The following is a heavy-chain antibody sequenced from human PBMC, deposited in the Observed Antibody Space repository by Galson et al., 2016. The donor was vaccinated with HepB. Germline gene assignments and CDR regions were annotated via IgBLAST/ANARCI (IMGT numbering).Heavy chain of an antibody. D-gene: IGHD6-19*01. CDR2: ISGYSGNT. V-gene: IGHV1-18*01. J-gene: IGHJ6*02. CDR1: GYTFSNYG. CDR3: ARREGWGYYYGMDV. Sequence: SVKVSCKASGYTFSNYGITWVRQAPGQGPEWMGWISGYSGNTKYAQKFQGRVTLTRDRSVNTAYMEMRRLRSDDTAVYYCARREGWGYYYGMDVWGQGTTVAVSS.